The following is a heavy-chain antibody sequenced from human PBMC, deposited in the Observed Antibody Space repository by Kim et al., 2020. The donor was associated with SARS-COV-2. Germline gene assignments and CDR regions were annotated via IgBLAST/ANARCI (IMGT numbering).Heavy chain of an antibody. V-gene: IGHV4-39*01. CDR2: IYYSGST. CDR3: ASINVPTYYYDSSGPRIDY. CDR1: GGSISSSSYY. J-gene: IGHJ4*02. Sequence: SETLSLTCTVSGGSISSSSYYWGWIRQPPGKGLEWIGSIYYSGSTYYNPSLKSRVTISVDTSKNQFSLKLSSVTAADTAVYYCASINVPTYYYDSSGPRIDYWGQGTLVTVSS. D-gene: IGHD3-22*01.